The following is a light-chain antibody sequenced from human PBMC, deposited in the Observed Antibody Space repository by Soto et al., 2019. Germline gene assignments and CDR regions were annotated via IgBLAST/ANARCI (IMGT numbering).Light chain of an antibody. V-gene: IGLV2-11*01. CDR3: CSYGGSYTYV. CDR2: DVI. J-gene: IGLJ1*01. CDR1: SSDVGGYNF. Sequence: QSVLTQLRSVSGSRGQSVTISCTGTSSDVGGYNFVSWYQQHPGKARKLMIYDVIKRPSGVPDRFSGSKSGDTASLTISGLQAEDEADYYCCSYGGSYTYVFGTGTKVTVL.